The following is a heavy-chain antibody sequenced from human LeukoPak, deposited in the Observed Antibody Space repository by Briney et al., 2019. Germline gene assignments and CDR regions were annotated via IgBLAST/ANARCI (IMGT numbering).Heavy chain of an antibody. CDR2: IYYSGSA. J-gene: IGHJ4*02. V-gene: IGHV4-59*01. CDR1: GGSISGFY. CDR3: ARDRDSSGCFDY. D-gene: IGHD6-19*01. Sequence: KPSETLSLTCTVSGGSISGFYWGWIRQPPRKGLEWIGFIYYSGSANYNPSLKSRVTMSVDTSKNQFSLKLSSVTAADTAFYYCARDRDSSGCFDYWGQGTLVTVSS.